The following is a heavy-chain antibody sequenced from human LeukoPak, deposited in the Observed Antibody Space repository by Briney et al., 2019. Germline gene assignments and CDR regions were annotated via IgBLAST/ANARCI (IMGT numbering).Heavy chain of an antibody. CDR3: ARGLGGGLYWFDY. V-gene: IGHV1-69*04. Sequence: GASVKVSCKASGGTFSIYAISWVRQAPGQGLEWMGRIIPIFGIANYAQKFQGRVTITADKSTSTAYMELSSLRSEDTAVYYCARGLGGGLYWFDYWGQGTLVTVSS. CDR1: GGTFSIYA. CDR2: IIPIFGIA. D-gene: IGHD2-8*02. J-gene: IGHJ4*02.